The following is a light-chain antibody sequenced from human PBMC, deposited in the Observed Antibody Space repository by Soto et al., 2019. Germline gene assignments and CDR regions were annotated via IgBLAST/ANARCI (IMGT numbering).Light chain of an antibody. CDR1: RDVRDW. Sequence: DIEMTQSPSSVSASVGDTVTITCRASRDVRDWLAWYQQRPGTAPKVLIYAASTLQSGVPSRFSGTGSGTLFTLTISSLLPEDFATYYCQQANSFPLTFGGGTKVEIK. CDR2: AAS. J-gene: IGKJ4*02. V-gene: IGKV1-12*01. CDR3: QQANSFPLT.